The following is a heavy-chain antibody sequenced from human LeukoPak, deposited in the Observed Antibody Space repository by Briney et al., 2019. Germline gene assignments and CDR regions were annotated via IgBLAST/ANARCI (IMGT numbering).Heavy chain of an antibody. D-gene: IGHD2-2*02. V-gene: IGHV1-8*03. CDR2: MNPNSGNT. J-gene: IGHJ6*03. Sequence: ASVKVSCKASGYTFTSYDINWVRQATGQGLEWMGWMNPNSGNTGYAQKFQGRVTITRNTSISTAYMELSSLRSEDTAVYYCARGAFSAYCSSTSCYNTYYYYMDVWGKGTTVTVSS. CDR3: ARGAFSAYCSSTSCYNTYYYYMDV. CDR1: GYTFTSYD.